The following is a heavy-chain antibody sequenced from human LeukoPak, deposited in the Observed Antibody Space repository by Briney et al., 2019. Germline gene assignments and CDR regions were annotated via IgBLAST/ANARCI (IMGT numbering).Heavy chain of an antibody. CDR2: INHSGST. CDR3: ARRDRGSYRPLYYFDY. CDR1: GGSFSGYY. V-gene: IGHV4-34*01. D-gene: IGHD3-16*02. J-gene: IGHJ4*02. Sequence: PSETLSLTCAVYGGSFSGYYWSWIRQPPGKGLEWIGEINHSGSTNYNPSLKSRVTISVDTSKNQFSLKLSSVTAADTAVYYCARRDRGSYRPLYYFDYWGQGTLVTVST.